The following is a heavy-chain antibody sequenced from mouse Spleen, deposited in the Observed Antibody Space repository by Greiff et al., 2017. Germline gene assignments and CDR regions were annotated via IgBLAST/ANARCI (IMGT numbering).Heavy chain of an antibody. Sequence: EVKLVESGGDLVKPGGSLKLSCAASGFTFSSYGMSWVRQTPDKRLEWVATISSGGSYTYYPDSVKGRFTISRDNAKNTLYLQMSSLKSEDTAMYYCARPIYYGNYDYFDYWGQGTSVTVSS. J-gene: IGHJ4*01. CDR3: ARPIYYGNYDYFDY. CDR1: GFTFSSYG. V-gene: IGHV5-6*01. CDR2: ISSGGSYT. D-gene: IGHD2-1*01.